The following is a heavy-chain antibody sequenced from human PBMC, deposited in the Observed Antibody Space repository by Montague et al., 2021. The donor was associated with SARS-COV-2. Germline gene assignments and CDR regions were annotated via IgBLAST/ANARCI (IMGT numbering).Heavy chain of an antibody. CDR3: ARDIAVAGLFDY. D-gene: IGHD6-19*01. V-gene: IGHV4-61*02. J-gene: IGHJ4*02. Sequence: NTNYNPSLKSRVTISVDTSKNQFSLKLISVTAADTAVYYCARDIAVAGLFDYWGQGTMVTVYS. CDR2: NT.